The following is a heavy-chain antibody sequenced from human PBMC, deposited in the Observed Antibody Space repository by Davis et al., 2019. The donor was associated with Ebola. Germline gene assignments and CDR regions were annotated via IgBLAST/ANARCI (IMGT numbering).Heavy chain of an antibody. CDR3: ARGRGYNFFDY. V-gene: IGHV4-39*01. CDR1: GGSISSSSYY. Sequence: MPGGSLRLSCTVSGGSISSSSYYWGWIRQPPGKGLEWIGSIYYSGSTYYNPSLKSRVTISVDTSKNQFSLKLSSVTAADTAVYYCARGRGYNFFDYWGQGTLVTVSS. J-gene: IGHJ4*02. CDR2: IYYSGST. D-gene: IGHD5-24*01.